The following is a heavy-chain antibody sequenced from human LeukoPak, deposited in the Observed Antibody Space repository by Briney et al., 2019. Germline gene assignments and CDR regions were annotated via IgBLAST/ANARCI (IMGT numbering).Heavy chain of an antibody. D-gene: IGHD2-2*01. Sequence: GASVKVSCKASGYTFTGYYMHWVRQAPGQGPEWMGWINPNSGGTNYAQKFQGRVTMTRDTSISTAYMELSRLRSDDTAVYYCAREGGMDQLLPYYYYYGMDVWGQGTTVTVSS. CDR2: INPNSGGT. J-gene: IGHJ6*02. CDR1: GYTFTGYY. V-gene: IGHV1-2*02. CDR3: AREGGMDQLLPYYYYYGMDV.